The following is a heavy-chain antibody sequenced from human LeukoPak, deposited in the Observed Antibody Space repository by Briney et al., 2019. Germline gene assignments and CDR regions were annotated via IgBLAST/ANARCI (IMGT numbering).Heavy chain of an antibody. J-gene: IGHJ4*02. CDR2: IRYDGSNK. V-gene: IGHV3-30*02. CDR1: GFTFSSYG. Sequence: GGSLRLSCAASGFTFSSYGMHWVRQAPGKGLEWVAFIRYDGSNKYYADSVKGRFTISRDNSKNTLYLQMNSLRAEDTAVYYCAKDQGSGYYGSGNKPLDYWGQGTLVTVSS. D-gene: IGHD3-10*01. CDR3: AKDQGSGYYGSGNKPLDY.